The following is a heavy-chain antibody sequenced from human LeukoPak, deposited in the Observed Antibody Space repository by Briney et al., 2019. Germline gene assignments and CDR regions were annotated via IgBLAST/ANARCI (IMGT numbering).Heavy chain of an antibody. CDR1: GYSFTSYW. CDR3: ARHGLPGAIDY. D-gene: IGHD2-15*01. Sequence: GESLKISCKGSGYSFTSYWIGWVRQLPGKGLEWMGIIYPGDSETKYSPSFQGQVTISADRSITTAYLQWSSLKASDTALYYCARHGLPGAIDYWGQGTLVTVSS. V-gene: IGHV5-51*01. CDR2: IYPGDSET. J-gene: IGHJ4*02.